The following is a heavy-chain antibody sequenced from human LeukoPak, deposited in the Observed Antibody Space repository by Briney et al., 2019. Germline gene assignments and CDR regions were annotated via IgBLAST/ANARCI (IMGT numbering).Heavy chain of an antibody. V-gene: IGHV4-39*01. J-gene: IGHJ4*02. CDR2: IYYSGST. D-gene: IGHD6-13*01. CDR1: GGSISSSSYY. CDR3: ARILIAAAGIDKRGKQDY. Sequence: SSETLSLTCTVSGGSISSSSYYWGWIRQPPGKGLEWIGSIYYSGSTYYNPSLKSRVTISVDTSKNQFSLKLSSVTAADTAVYYCARILIAAAGIDKRGKQDYWGQGTLVTVSS.